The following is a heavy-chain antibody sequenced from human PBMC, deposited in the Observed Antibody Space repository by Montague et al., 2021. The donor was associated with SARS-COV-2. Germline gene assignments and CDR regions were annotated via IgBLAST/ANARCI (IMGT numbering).Heavy chain of an antibody. CDR3: VGELLLIYGMDV. Sequence: SRRLSLSASGFPFSSYAMHWVRQAPGKGLEWVAVISYDGSNKYYADSVKGRFTISRDNSKNTLYLQMNSLRAEDTAVYYCVGELLLIYGMDVWGQGTTVTVSS. V-gene: IGHV3-30*04. CDR1: GFPFSSYA. J-gene: IGHJ6*02. CDR2: ISYDGSNK. D-gene: IGHD3-10*01.